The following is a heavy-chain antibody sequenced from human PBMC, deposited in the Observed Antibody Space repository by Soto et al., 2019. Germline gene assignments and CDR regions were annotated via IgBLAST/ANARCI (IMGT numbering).Heavy chain of an antibody. J-gene: IGHJ4*02. CDR3: ARSYSSSSFFLDY. D-gene: IGHD6-6*01. Sequence: ASVKVSCKATGYTFTAYHVHWVRQAPGQGLEWMGCINPNNGGTNYAQKFQGRVTRDTSTSTAYLELSSLRSDDTALYYCARSYSSSSFFLDYWGQGTLVTVSS. CDR2: INPNNGGT. V-gene: IGHV1-2*02. CDR1: GYTFTAYH.